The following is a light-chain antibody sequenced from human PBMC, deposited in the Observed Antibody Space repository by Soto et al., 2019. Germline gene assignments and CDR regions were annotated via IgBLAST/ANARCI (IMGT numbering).Light chain of an antibody. CDR3: QQYNSYPIT. Sequence: DIQMTQSPSTLSGSVGDRVTITCRASQTISSWLAWYQQKPGKAPKVLIYDASSMKSGAPSRFSGSGSGTEFTLTINSLQPDDFATYYCQQYNSYPITFGQGTRLEIK. CDR1: QTISSW. V-gene: IGKV1-5*01. CDR2: DAS. J-gene: IGKJ5*01.